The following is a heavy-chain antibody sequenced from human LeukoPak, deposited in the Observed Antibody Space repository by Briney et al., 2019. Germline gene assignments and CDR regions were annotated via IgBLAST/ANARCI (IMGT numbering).Heavy chain of an antibody. J-gene: IGHJ4*02. CDR3: ARSSGASGWYFDY. CDR2: IYYSGST. V-gene: IGHV4-31*03. Sequence: PSETLSLTCTVSGGSISSGGYYWSWIHQRPGKGLEWIGYIYYSGSTYYNPSLKSRVTISVDTSKNQFSLKLSSVTAADTAVYYCARSSGASGWYFDYWGQGTLVTVSS. CDR1: GGSISSGGYY. D-gene: IGHD6-19*01.